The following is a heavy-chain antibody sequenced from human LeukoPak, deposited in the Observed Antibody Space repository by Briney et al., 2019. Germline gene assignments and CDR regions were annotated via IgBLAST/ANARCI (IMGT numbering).Heavy chain of an antibody. V-gene: IGHV3-23*01. Sequence: GGSLRLSCAASGFTFSSYAISWVRQAPGKGLEWVSAISGSGGSTYYADSVKGRFTISRDNSKNTLYLQMNSLSAEDTAVYYCAASGYSSGWYYYWGQGTLVTVSS. CDR2: ISGSGGST. J-gene: IGHJ4*02. CDR1: GFTFSSYA. CDR3: AASGYSSGWYYY. D-gene: IGHD6-19*01.